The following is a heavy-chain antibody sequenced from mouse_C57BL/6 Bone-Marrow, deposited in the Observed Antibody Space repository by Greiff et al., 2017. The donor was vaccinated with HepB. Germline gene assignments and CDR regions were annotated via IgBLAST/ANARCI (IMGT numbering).Heavy chain of an antibody. Sequence: QVQLKQPGAELVKPGASVKVSCKASGYTFTSYWMHWVKQRPGQGLEWIGRIHPSDSDTNYNQKFKGKATLTVDKSSSTAYMQLSSLTSEDSAVYYCAMNQSYYAMDYWGQGTSVTVSS. V-gene: IGHV1-74*01. CDR1: GYTFTSYW. D-gene: IGHD2-2*01. CDR3: AMNQSYYAMDY. CDR2: IHPSDSDT. J-gene: IGHJ4*01.